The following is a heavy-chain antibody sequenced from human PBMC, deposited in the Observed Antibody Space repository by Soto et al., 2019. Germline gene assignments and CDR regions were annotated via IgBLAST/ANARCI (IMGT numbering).Heavy chain of an antibody. CDR1: GYTFTSYG. Sequence: ASVKVSCKASGYTFTSYGISWVRQAPGQGLEWMGWISAYNGNTNYAQKLQGRVTMTTDTSTSTAYMELRSLRSDDTAVYYCARESQPLTMIVVVTSMAVRGQGTTVTVSS. J-gene: IGHJ6*02. CDR3: ARESQPLTMIVVVTSMAV. V-gene: IGHV1-18*01. D-gene: IGHD3-22*01. CDR2: ISAYNGNT.